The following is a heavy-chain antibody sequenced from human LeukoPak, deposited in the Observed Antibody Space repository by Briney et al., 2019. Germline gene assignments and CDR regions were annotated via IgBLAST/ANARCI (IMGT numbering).Heavy chain of an antibody. CDR3: AKDGATYFYYYYMDV. V-gene: IGHV3-23*01. Sequence: GGSLRLSCAASGFTFSSYGMGWVRQAAGKGLEWVSSISETGYSTYYADSVKGRFTISRDNSRDTLYLQMNSLRAEDAAVYYCAKDGATYFYYYYMDVWGKGTTVTVSS. CDR2: ISETGYST. J-gene: IGHJ6*03. D-gene: IGHD1-26*01. CDR1: GFTFSSYG.